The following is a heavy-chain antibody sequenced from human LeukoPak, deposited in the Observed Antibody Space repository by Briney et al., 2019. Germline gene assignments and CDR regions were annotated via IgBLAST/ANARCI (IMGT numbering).Heavy chain of an antibody. CDR3: ARAGGSTVSHSDY. D-gene: IGHD4-17*01. J-gene: IGHJ4*02. CDR1: GFTFSSYP. Sequence: EPGGSLRLSCAASGFTFSSYPLNWVRQAPGKGLEWVSYISSSSSYIYYADSVKGRFTISKDNAKNSLYLQMNSLRAEDTAVYYCARAGGSTVSHSDYWGRGTLVTVSS. V-gene: IGHV3-21*05. CDR2: ISSSSSYI.